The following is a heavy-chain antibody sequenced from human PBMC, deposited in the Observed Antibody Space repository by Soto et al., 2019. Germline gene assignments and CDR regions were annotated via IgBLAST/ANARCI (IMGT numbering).Heavy chain of an antibody. CDR3: GRVYVTNYDALTGLRGGHFDS. CDR1: GYSFSNNY. V-gene: IGHV1-46*03. CDR2: INPAGGST. J-gene: IGHJ4*02. Sequence: QVQLVQSGAEEKQPGASVKVSCKASGYSFSNNYVVWVRQAPGQGLAWKGVINPAGGSTSYAQKFQDKVTMTRDTSTSTFYIGLTRLISEDTAVFYCGRVYVTNYDALTGLRGGHFDSWGQGTPVTVSS. D-gene: IGHD3-9*01.